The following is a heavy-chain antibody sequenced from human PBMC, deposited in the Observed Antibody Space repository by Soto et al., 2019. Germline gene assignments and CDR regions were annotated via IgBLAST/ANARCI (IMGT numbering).Heavy chain of an antibody. D-gene: IGHD3-10*01. CDR3: ARNIYYYGDYSGY. V-gene: IGHV3-21*01. Sequence: EVQLVESGGGLVKPGGSLRLSCAASGFTFSSYSMNWVRQAPGKGLEWVSSISSSSSYVYYAASVKGRFTISRDNAKNSLYLQMNSLRAEDSAVYYCARNIYYYGDYSGYWGQGTLVTVSS. CDR2: ISSSSSYV. CDR1: GFTFSSYS. J-gene: IGHJ4*02.